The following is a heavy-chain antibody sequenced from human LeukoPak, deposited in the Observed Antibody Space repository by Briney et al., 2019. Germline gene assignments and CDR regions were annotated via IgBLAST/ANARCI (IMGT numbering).Heavy chain of an antibody. CDR1: GFTFSGYW. CDR3: ASLEMATFFPNFDY. V-gene: IGHV3-7*01. CDR2: IKQDGSEK. J-gene: IGHJ4*02. D-gene: IGHD5-24*01. Sequence: GGSLRLSCAASGFTFSGYWMSWVRQAPGKGLEWVANIKQDGSEKYYVDSVKGRFTISRDNAKNSLYLQMNSLRAEDTAVYYCASLEMATFFPNFDYWGQGTLVTVSS.